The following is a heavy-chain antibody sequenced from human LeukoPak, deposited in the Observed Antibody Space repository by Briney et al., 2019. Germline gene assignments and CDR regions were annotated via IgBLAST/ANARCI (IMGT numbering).Heavy chain of an antibody. Sequence: GGSLRLSCAASGFTFSSYWMSWVRQAPGKGLEWVANIKQGGSEKYYVDSVKGRFTISRDNAKNSLYLQMNSLRAEDTAVYYCARDRMVRGVSWFDPWGQGTLVTVSS. CDR3: ARDRMVRGVSWFDP. J-gene: IGHJ5*02. CDR2: IKQGGSEK. V-gene: IGHV3-7*01. D-gene: IGHD3-10*01. CDR1: GFTFSSYW.